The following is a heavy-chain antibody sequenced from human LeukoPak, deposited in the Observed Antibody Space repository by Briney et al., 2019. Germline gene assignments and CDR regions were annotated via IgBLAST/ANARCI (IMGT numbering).Heavy chain of an antibody. CDR2: ISAYNGNT. J-gene: IGHJ4*02. Sequence: GASVKVSCKASGYTFTSYGISWVRQAPGQGLEWMGWISAYNGNTNYAQKLQGRVIMTTDTSTSTAYMELRSLRSDDTAVYYCASNPPRTGDFNSWGQGALVTVSS. D-gene: IGHD7-27*01. CDR1: GYTFTSYG. CDR3: ASNPPRTGDFNS. V-gene: IGHV1-18*01.